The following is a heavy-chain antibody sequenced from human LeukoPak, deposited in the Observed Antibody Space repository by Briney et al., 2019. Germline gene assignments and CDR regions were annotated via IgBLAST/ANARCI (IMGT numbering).Heavy chain of an antibody. CDR2: INHSGST. D-gene: IGHD5-24*01. V-gene: IGHV4-34*01. J-gene: IGHJ4*02. CDR3: ARAGGVEMATIYYFDY. CDR1: GGSFSGYY. Sequence: SETLSLTCAVYGGSFSGYYWSWIRQPPGKGLEWIGEINHSGSTNYNPSLKSRVTISVDTSKNQFSLKLSSVTAADTAVYYCARAGGVEMATIYYFDYWGQGTLVTVSS.